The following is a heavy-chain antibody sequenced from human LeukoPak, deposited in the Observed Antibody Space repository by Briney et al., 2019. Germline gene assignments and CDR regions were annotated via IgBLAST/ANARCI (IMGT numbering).Heavy chain of an antibody. CDR3: ALIAATASFDS. V-gene: IGHV3-15*01. Sequence: PGGSLRLSCTASGFTFSNAWMAWVRHAPGKGLEWVGLIKSESDGGTPAYAAPVKGRFTLSRDDSKNTLYLQINSLKTEDTAVYYCALIAATASFDSWGQGTLVTVSS. D-gene: IGHD6-13*01. CDR1: GFTFSNAW. J-gene: IGHJ4*02. CDR2: IKSESDGGTP.